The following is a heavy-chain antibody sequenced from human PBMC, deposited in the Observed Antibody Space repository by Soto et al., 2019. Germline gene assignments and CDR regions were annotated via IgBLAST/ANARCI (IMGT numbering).Heavy chain of an antibody. CDR2: ISYDGDNK. CDR1: GFTFSYHA. Sequence: QVQLVESGGGVVQPGRSLRLSCAASGFTFSYHALNWVRQAPGKGLVWVAVISYDGDNKYIAESLKGRFTMSRDNSKDSVSLQMNSLRAEDTAMYFCARGTTTSAFSAMDVWGQGTTVTVSS. CDR3: ARGTTTSAFSAMDV. V-gene: IGHV3-30*14. D-gene: IGHD1-1*01. J-gene: IGHJ6*02.